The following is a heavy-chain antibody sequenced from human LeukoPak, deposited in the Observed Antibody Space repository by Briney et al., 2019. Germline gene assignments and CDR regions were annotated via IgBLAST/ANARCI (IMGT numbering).Heavy chain of an antibody. D-gene: IGHD5-24*01. V-gene: IGHV1-18*01. J-gene: IGHJ4*02. CDR3: AREDQEMATRY. CDR1: GYTFTSQG. CDR2: ISAYNGNT. Sequence: WASVKVSCKASGYTFTSQGISCLRQAPGQGLEWMGWISAYNGNTNYAQKLQGRVTMTTDTSTSTAYMELRSLRSDNTAVYYCAREDQEMATRYWGQGTLVTVSS.